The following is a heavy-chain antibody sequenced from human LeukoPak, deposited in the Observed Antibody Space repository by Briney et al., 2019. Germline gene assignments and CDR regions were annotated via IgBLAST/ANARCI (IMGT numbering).Heavy chain of an antibody. CDR2: ISSSSSTI. J-gene: IGHJ6*03. CDR3: ARRVPAAPLSYYYMDV. V-gene: IGHV3-48*04. D-gene: IGHD2-2*01. CDR1: GFTFSSYS. Sequence: GGSLRLSCAASGFTFSSYSMNWVRQAPGKGLEWVSHISSSSSTIYYADSVKGRFTISRDNAKNSLYLQMNSLRAEDTAGYYGARRVPAAPLSYYYMDVWAKGPRSPSP.